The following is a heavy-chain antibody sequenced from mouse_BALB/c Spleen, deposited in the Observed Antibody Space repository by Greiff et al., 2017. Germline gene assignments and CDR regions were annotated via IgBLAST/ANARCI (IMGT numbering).Heavy chain of an antibody. CDR1: GFTFTDYY. V-gene: IGHV7-3*02. CDR2: IRNKANGYTT. CDR3: ERDIEYGNYFDD. Sequence: EVKLMASGGGLVQPGGSLRLSCATSGFTFTDYYMSWVRQPPGKALAWLGFIRNKANGYTTENSASVKGRFTISRDNSQSILYLQMNTLRAEDSATYYGERDIEYGNYFDDGGEGTTRTVAA. J-gene: IGHJ2*01. D-gene: IGHD2-10*02.